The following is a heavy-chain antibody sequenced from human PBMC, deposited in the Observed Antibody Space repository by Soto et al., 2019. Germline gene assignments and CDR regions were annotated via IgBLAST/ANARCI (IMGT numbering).Heavy chain of an antibody. CDR2: IIPIFGTA. D-gene: IGHD6-6*01. V-gene: IGHV1-69*13. CDR3: ARRSSSKNGWSDP. CDR1: GGTFSSYA. Sequence: ASVKVSCKASGGTFSSYAISWVRQAPGQGLEWMGGIIPIFGTANYAQKFQGRVTITADESTSTAYMELSSLRSEDTAVYYWARRSSSKNGWSDPWGQGTLVTVSS. J-gene: IGHJ5*02.